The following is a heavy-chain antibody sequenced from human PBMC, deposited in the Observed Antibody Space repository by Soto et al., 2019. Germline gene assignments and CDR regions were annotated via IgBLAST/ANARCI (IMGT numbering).Heavy chain of an antibody. CDR3: ARGPSGDKVDY. V-gene: IGHV4-30-4*01. CDR2: IYNSVNT. J-gene: IGHJ4*02. D-gene: IGHD3-10*01. Sequence: QVQLQESGPGLVEPSQNLSLTCTVSADSISNGYYTWSWIRQPPGKDLEWIGHIYNSVNTYSNPSLKSRVTISADTSKNQFSLKLSSVTAADTAVYYCARGPSGDKVDYWGQGTLVTVS. CDR1: ADSISNGYYT.